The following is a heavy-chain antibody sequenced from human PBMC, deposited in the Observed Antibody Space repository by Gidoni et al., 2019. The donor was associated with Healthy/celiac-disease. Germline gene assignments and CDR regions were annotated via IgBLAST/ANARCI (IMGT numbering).Heavy chain of an antibody. CDR1: GYSFNSYW. CDR2: IYPGDSDT. CDR3: ARHTHRYCSGGSCYPSY. Sequence: EVPLVQSGAEVKKPGESLKISCKGSGYSFNSYWIGWVRRMPGKGLEWMGIIYPGDSDTRYSPSFQGQVTISADKSISTAYLQWSSLKASDTAMYYGARHTHRYCSGGSCYPSYWGQGTLVTVSS. D-gene: IGHD2-15*01. J-gene: IGHJ4*02. V-gene: IGHV5-51*01.